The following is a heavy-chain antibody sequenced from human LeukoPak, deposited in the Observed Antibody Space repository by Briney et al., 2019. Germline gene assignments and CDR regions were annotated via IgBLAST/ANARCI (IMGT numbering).Heavy chain of an antibody. V-gene: IGHV4-59*01. J-gene: IGHJ4*02. Sequence: SETLSLTCTVSGGSISNFYWSWIRQPPGKGLEWIGYIYYTGSTNYSPSLKSRVTISIDMSKSQFSLKLSSVTAADTAVYYCAGGVVAAATTFDYWGQGTLVTVSS. D-gene: IGHD2-15*01. CDR2: IYYTGST. CDR3: AGGVVAAATTFDY. CDR1: GGSISNFY.